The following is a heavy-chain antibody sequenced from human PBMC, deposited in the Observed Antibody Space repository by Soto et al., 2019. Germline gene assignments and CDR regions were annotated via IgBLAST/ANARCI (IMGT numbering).Heavy chain of an antibody. CDR3: ARERDGYNPQEYYFDY. Sequence: PSETLSLTCAVYGGSFSGYYWSWIRQPPGKGLEWIGEINHSGSTNYNPSLKSRVTISVDTSKNQFSLKLSSVTAADTAVYYCARERDGYNPQEYYFDYWGQGTLVTVSS. D-gene: IGHD5-12*01. V-gene: IGHV4-34*01. J-gene: IGHJ4*02. CDR1: GGSFSGYY. CDR2: INHSGST.